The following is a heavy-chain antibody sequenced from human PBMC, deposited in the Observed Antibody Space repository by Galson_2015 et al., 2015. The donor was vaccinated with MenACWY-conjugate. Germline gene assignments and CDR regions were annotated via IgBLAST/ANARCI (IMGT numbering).Heavy chain of an antibody. V-gene: IGHV3-23*01. J-gene: IGHJ6*02. CDR3: ARGHYGMDV. CDR2: ISAGDGT. CDR1: GFTFNNLA. Sequence: SLRLSCAASGFTFNNLAMNWVRQAPGKGLEWVSGISAGDGTYYADSVKGRFTISRDNAKNSLYLEMNSLRVEDTAVYSCARGHYGMDVWGQGTTVTASS.